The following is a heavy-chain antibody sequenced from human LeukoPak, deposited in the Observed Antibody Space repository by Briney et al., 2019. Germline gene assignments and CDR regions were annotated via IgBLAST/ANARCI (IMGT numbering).Heavy chain of an antibody. Sequence: PSETLSLTCAVYGGSFSGYYWSWIRQPPGKGLEWIGEINHSGSTNYNPSLKSRVTISVDTSKNQFSLKLSSVTAADTAVYYCARHKAHVLRFLEWFPDYFDYWGQGTLVTVSS. CDR3: ARHKAHVLRFLEWFPDYFDY. CDR2: INHSGST. V-gene: IGHV4-34*01. CDR1: GGSFSGYY. J-gene: IGHJ4*02. D-gene: IGHD3-3*01.